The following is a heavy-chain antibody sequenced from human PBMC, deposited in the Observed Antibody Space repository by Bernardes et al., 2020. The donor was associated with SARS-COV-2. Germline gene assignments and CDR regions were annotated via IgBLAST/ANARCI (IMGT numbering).Heavy chain of an antibody. V-gene: IGHV3-74*01. J-gene: IGHJ4*02. CDR1: GFTFSSYW. CDR3: ARIIAVAGRFDY. CDR2: INSDGSST. D-gene: IGHD6-19*01. Sequence: GGSLRLSCAASGFTFSSYWMHWVRQAPGKGLVWVSRINSDGSSTSYADSVKGRFTISRDNAKNTLYLQMNSLRAEDTAVYYCARIIAVAGRFDYWGQGTLVTVSS.